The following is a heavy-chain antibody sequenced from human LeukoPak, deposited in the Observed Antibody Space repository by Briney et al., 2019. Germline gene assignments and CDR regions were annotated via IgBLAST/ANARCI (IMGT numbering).Heavy chain of an antibody. J-gene: IGHJ4*02. D-gene: IGHD3-10*01. CDR3: ATVPYGSGPSDY. Sequence: ASVKVSCKASGYTFTGYYMHWVRQAPGKGLEWMGGFDPEDGETIYAQKFQGRVTMTEDTSTDTAYMELSSLRSEDTAVYYCATVPYGSGPSDYWGQGTLVTVSS. CDR2: FDPEDGET. CDR1: GYTFTGYY. V-gene: IGHV1-24*01.